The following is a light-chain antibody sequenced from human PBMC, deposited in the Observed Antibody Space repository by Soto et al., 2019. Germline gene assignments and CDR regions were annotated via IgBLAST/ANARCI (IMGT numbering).Light chain of an antibody. J-gene: IGKJ2*01. CDR3: QQYYSTPIPPT. V-gene: IGKV4-1*01. CDR1: QSLLYSSNNKNY. CDR2: WAS. Sequence: DIVMTQPPDSLAVSLGERATINCKSSQSLLYSSNNKNYLAWYQQKSGQPPKLLIYWASTRESGVPDRFSGSESGTDFTFTISSLQAEDVAVYYCQQYYSTPIPPTFGQGTKLEIK.